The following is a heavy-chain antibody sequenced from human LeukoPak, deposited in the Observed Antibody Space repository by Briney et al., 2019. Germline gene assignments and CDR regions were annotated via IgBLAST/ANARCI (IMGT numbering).Heavy chain of an antibody. V-gene: IGHV1-8*01. D-gene: IGHD6-19*01. CDR2: MNPNSGNT. CDR3: ARVTVAGHFDY. J-gene: IGHJ4*02. Sequence: ASVKVSCKASGYTFTSYDINWVRQATGQGLEWMGWMNPNSGNTGYAQKFQGRVTMTRNTSISTAYMELRSLRSDDTAVYYCARVTVAGHFDYWGQGTLVTVSS. CDR1: GYTFTSYD.